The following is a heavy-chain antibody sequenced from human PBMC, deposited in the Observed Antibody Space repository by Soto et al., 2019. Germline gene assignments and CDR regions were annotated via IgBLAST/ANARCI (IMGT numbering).Heavy chain of an antibody. D-gene: IGHD3-22*01. Sequence: PGGSLRLSCAASGFTLNSYAMNWVRQAPGKGLEWVSGISARGEKTYYADSVKGRFTISRDNSKNTVYLQMNSLRAKDTAVFYCAKALPMYYYDSSGYSDYYYDMDVWGQGTTVTV. CDR2: ISARGEKT. J-gene: IGHJ6*02. CDR3: AKALPMYYYDSSGYSDYYYDMDV. CDR1: GFTLNSYA. V-gene: IGHV3-23*01.